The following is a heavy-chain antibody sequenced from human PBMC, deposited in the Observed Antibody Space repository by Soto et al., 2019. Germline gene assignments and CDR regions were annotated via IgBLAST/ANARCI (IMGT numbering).Heavy chain of an antibody. CDR1: GFTFSSYA. CDR3: ASDYCSSTSCPSGHGFDI. J-gene: IGHJ3*02. Sequence: GGSLRLSCAASGFTFSSYAIHWVRHAPGKGLEWVAVVSFDGSNKYYADSVKGRFTISRDNSKNTLDLQMNSLTAEDTAVYYCASDYCSSTSCPSGHGFDIWGQGILVTVSS. D-gene: IGHD2-2*01. CDR2: VSFDGSNK. V-gene: IGHV3-30-3*01.